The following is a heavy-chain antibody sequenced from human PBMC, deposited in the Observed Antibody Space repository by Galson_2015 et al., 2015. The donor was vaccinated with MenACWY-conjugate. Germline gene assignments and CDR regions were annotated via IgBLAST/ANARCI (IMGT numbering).Heavy chain of an antibody. Sequence: SLRLSCAASGFTFSNYAMSWVRQAPGKGLEWVSAISGSGGSTYYADSVKGRFTISRDNSNNTLYLQMNSLRAEDTAVYYCVEDLSAPATTYYFDYWGQGTLATVSS. CDR2: ISGSGGST. CDR3: VEDLSAPATTYYFDY. J-gene: IGHJ4*02. CDR1: GFTFSNYA. V-gene: IGHV3-23*01. D-gene: IGHD6-25*01.